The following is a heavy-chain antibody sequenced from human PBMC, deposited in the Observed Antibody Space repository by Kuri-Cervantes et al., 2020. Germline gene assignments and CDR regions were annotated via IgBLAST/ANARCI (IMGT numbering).Heavy chain of an antibody. J-gene: IGHJ4*02. CDR2: ISAYNGNT. V-gene: IGHV1-18*01. D-gene: IGHD6-13*01. CDR3: ARRLVIAAAGTRFGY. Sequence: ASVKVSCKASGYTFTSYGISWVRQAPGQGLEWMGWISAYNGNTNYAQKIQGRVTMTRNTSISTAYMELSSLRSEDTAVYYCARRLVIAAAGTRFGYWGQGTLVTVSS. CDR1: GYTFTSYG.